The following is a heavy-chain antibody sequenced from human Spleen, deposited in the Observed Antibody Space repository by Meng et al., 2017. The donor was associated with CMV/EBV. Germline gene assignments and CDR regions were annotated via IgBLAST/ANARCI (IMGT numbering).Heavy chain of an antibody. CDR3: ARDHAYYYDSSGLWYFDL. D-gene: IGHD3-22*01. V-gene: IGHV4-4*07. CDR1: GGSISSYY. Sequence: QVRLQWSGPELVKPSETLSLTCTVAGGSISSYYWSWIRQPAGKGLEWIGRIYTSGSTNYNPSLKSRVTMSVDTSKNQFSLKLSSVTAADTAVYYCARDHAYYYDSSGLWYFDLWGRGTLVTVSS. J-gene: IGHJ2*01. CDR2: IYTSGST.